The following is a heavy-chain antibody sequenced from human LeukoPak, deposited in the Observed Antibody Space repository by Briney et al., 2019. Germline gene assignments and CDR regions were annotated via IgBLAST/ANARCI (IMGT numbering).Heavy chain of an antibody. CDR1: GFTVSSNY. Sequence: GGSLRLSCAASGFTVSSNYMSWVRQAPGKGLEWVSVIYSGGSTYYADSVKGRFTISRDNSKNTLYLQMYSLRAEDTAVYYCARGPYSSGWYGGWFDPWGQGTLVTVSS. CDR3: ARGPYSSGWYGGWFDP. J-gene: IGHJ5*02. V-gene: IGHV3-53*01. CDR2: IYSGGST. D-gene: IGHD6-19*01.